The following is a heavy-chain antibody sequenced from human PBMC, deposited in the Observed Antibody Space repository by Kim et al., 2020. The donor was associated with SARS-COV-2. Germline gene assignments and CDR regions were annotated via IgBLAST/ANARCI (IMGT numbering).Heavy chain of an antibody. D-gene: IGHD6-19*01. CDR2: ISGSGGST. CDR3: AKVLDSGWYNPLAVDP. CDR1: GFTFSSYA. J-gene: IGHJ5*02. V-gene: IGHV3-23*01. Sequence: GGSLRLSCAASGFTFSSYAMSWVRQAPGKGLEWVSAISGSGGSTYYADSVKGRFTISRDNSKNTLYLQMNSLRAEDTAVYYCAKVLDSGWYNPLAVDPWGQGTLVTVSS.